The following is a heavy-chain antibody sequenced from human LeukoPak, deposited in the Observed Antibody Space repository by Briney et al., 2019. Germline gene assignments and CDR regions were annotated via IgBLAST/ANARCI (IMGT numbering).Heavy chain of an antibody. CDR1: GYTFTGYY. CDR2: IYPNSGAT. Sequence: ASVKVSCKASGYTFTGYYMHWVRQAPGQGLEWMGWIYPNSGATKPAQKFQGRVIMTRDTSITTVYMELSSLTSDDTAMYYCARDGDSPMVDFDYWGQGTLVTVSS. D-gene: IGHD5-18*01. J-gene: IGHJ4*02. CDR3: ARDGDSPMVDFDY. V-gene: IGHV1-2*02.